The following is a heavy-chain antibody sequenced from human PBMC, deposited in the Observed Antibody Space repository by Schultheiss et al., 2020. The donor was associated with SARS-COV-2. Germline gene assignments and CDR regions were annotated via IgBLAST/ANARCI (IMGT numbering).Heavy chain of an antibody. CDR3: ATGSYGMDV. J-gene: IGHJ6*02. CDR1: GFTFSSYA. CDR2: IGGSGTTI. Sequence: GGSLRLSCAASGFTFSSYAMSWVRQAPGKGLECVAYIGGSGTTIYYADSVKGRFTISRDNSKNTLYLQMNSLRAGDTAVYYCATGSYGMDVWGQGTLVTVSS. V-gene: IGHV3-23*01.